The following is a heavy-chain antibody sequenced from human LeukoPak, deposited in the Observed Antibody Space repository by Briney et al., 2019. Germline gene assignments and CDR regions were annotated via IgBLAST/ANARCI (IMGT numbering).Heavy chain of an antibody. Sequence: ASVKVSCKASGYTFTSYYMHWVRQAPGQGLEYMGWISANNGNTNYAHKFQGRVTMTTETSTTTAYMELRSLTSDDTAVYYCARKPTGWPFDYWGQGTLVTVSS. CDR3: ARKPTGWPFDY. CDR1: GYTFTSYY. V-gene: IGHV1-18*04. J-gene: IGHJ4*02. CDR2: ISANNGNT. D-gene: IGHD6-19*01.